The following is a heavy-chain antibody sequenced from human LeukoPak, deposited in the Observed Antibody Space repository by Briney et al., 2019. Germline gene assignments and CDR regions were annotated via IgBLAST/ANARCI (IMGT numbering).Heavy chain of an antibody. CDR2: INPHSGGT. V-gene: IGHV1-2*02. J-gene: IGHJ4*02. D-gene: IGHD5-12*01. CDR3: ARGLNSGRSYSEY. CDR1: GYTFIGYN. Sequence: ASVKVSCKASGYTFIGYNMHWVRQAPGQGLEWMGWINPHSGGTNYAQRFQGRVTMTTDTSINTAYMEVSRLRSDDTAVYYCARGLNSGRSYSEYWGQGTLVTVSS.